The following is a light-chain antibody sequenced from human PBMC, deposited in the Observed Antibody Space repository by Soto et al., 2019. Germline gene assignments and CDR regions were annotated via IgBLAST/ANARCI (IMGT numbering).Light chain of an antibody. Sequence: DIQMTQSPSTLSAYVGDRVTITCRASQSVTKWVAWYQQRPGQAPKILIWDASSLQRGVPSRFSGSGFGTEFSLSISSLQPDDFATYYCQHYNGHSTWSFDQGTKVEIK. CDR1: QSVTKW. CDR2: DAS. J-gene: IGKJ1*01. V-gene: IGKV1-5*01. CDR3: QHYNGHSTWS.